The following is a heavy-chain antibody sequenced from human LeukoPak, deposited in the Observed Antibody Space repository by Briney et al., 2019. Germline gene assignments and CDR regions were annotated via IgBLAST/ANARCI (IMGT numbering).Heavy chain of an antibody. V-gene: IGHV3-23*01. J-gene: IGHJ3*02. D-gene: IGHD1-26*01. CDR1: GFTFSSYD. CDR2: ISGGGGST. Sequence: GGSLRLSCAASGFTFSSYDMSWVRQTPGKGLEWVSTISGGGGSTYYADSVKGRFTISRANSKNTLYLQLNSLRADDTAVYYCAKPIVGSTDDAFDIWGQGTMVTVSS. CDR3: AKPIVGSTDDAFDI.